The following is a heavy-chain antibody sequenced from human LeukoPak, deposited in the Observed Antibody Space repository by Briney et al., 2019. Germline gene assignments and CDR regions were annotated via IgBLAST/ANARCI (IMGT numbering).Heavy chain of an antibody. CDR1: GYSFDSQW. CDR3: ARHDGSGPFDY. CDR2: IYPGDSDT. J-gene: IGHJ4*02. D-gene: IGHD1-1*01. V-gene: IGHV5-51*01. Sequence: GESLKISCKGSGYSFDSQWIGWVRQMAGKGLEWMGIIYPGDSDTKYSPSFEGQVTMSADKSISTAYLQWRSLKASDTAIYYCARHDGSGPFDYWGQGTLVTVSS.